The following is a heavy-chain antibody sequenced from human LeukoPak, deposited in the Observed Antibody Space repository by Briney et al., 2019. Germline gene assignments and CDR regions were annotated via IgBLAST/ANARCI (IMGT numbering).Heavy chain of an antibody. Sequence: SETLSLTCAVYGGSFSGYYWSWIRQPPGKGLEWIGYIYYSGSTNYNPSLKSRVTISVDTSKNQFSLKLSSVTAADTAVYYCARGRYSFSVYYFDYWGQGTLVTVSS. D-gene: IGHD5-18*01. CDR3: ARGRYSFSVYYFDY. J-gene: IGHJ4*02. CDR2: IYYSGST. CDR1: GGSFSGYY. V-gene: IGHV4-59*12.